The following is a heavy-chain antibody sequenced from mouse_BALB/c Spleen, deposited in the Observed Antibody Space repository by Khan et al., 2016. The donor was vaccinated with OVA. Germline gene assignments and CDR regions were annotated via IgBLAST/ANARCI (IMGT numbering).Heavy chain of an antibody. CDR1: GYTFTDFL. J-gene: IGHJ3*01. V-gene: IGHV1-77*01. CDR2: IYPGSGYT. CDR3: ARACYGGFAF. D-gene: IGHD1-1*01. Sequence: QVQLQQSGPELVKPGASVKMSCKASGYTFTDFLISWVKQRKGQGLEWIGEIYPGSGYTYYNENFKGKATMTSDKSSNTAYMQLSNLTSEDSAVYICARACYGGFAFWGQGTMVTVSA.